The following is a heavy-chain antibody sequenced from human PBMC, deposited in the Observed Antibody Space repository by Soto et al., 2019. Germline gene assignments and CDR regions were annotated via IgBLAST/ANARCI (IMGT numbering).Heavy chain of an antibody. CDR1: GYTFTTYY. V-gene: IGHV1-46*01. D-gene: IGHD6-6*01. Sequence: ASVKVSCKASGYTFTTYYMYWVRQAPGQGLEWMGIINPSGGSNSFAQKFPGRVTMTRDTSTSTVYMELISLTSEDTAVYDCARDVGMASRPYLDYWGQGTLVTVSS. J-gene: IGHJ4*02. CDR3: ARDVGMASRPYLDY. CDR2: INPSGGSN.